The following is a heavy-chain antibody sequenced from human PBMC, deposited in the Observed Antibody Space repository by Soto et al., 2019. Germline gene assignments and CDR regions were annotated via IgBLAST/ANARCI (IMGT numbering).Heavy chain of an antibody. CDR1: GFTFSSYA. Sequence: QVQLVESGGGVVQPGRSLRLSCAASGFTFSSYAMHWVRQAPGKGLEWVAVISYDGSNKYYADSVKGRFTISRDNSKNTLYLQMNSLRAEDTAVYYGARGRGMGVWSQGTTVTVSS. CDR2: ISYDGSNK. V-gene: IGHV3-30-3*01. CDR3: ARGRGMGV. J-gene: IGHJ6*02.